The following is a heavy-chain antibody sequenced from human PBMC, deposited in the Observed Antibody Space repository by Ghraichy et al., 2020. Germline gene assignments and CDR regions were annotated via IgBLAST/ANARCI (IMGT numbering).Heavy chain of an antibody. D-gene: IGHD5/OR15-5a*01. CDR1: GFNLGRYS. CDR2: ISSASDYI. J-gene: IGHJ4*02. Sequence: GGSLRLSCEASGFNLGRYSMNWVRQAPGKGPEWVAVISSASDYIYYGDSFKGRFTISRDNAKNSVYLQMDSLRVEDTAVYYCARDLVSRHTRGSFDYWGQGTLVTVSS. V-gene: IGHV3-21*06. CDR3: ARDLVSRHTRGSFDY.